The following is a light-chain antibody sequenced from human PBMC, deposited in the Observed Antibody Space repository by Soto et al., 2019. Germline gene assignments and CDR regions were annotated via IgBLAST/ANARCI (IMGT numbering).Light chain of an antibody. J-gene: IGKJ5*01. CDR3: QQYNNWPPIT. Sequence: EIVMPQSPATLSVSPGERATLSCRASQSVSGNLAWYQHKPGQAPRLLIYGASTRATGIPARFSGSGSGTDFTLTISSLQAEDFAVYYGQQYNNWPPITFGQGTRLEIK. CDR2: GAS. V-gene: IGKV3-15*01. CDR1: QSVSGN.